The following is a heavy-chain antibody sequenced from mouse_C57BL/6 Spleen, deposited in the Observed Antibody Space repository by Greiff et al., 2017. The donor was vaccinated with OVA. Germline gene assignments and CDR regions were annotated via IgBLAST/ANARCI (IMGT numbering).Heavy chain of an antibody. D-gene: IGHD2-4*01. J-gene: IGHJ4*01. CDR3: ASPYDYDGAMDY. V-gene: IGHV1-80*01. Sequence: QVQLKQSGAELVKPGASVKISCKASGYAFSSYWMNWVKQRPGKGLEWIGQIYPGDGDTNYNGKFKGKATLTADKSSSTAYMQLSSLTSEDSAVYFCASPYDYDGAMDYWGQGTSVTVSS. CDR2: IYPGDGDT. CDR1: GYAFSSYW.